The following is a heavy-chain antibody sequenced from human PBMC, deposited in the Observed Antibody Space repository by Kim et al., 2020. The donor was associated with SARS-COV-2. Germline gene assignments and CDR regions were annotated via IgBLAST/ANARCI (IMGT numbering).Heavy chain of an antibody. CDR1: GFTFRTCA. V-gene: IGHV3-30*04. CDR2: ISNDETKK. J-gene: IGHJ4*02. D-gene: IGHD3-3*01. CDR3: ARDQLSTGVADH. Sequence: GGYLRLSCVASGFTFRTCAMHWVRQAPGKGLEWVAVISNDETKKYYADSVKGRFTISKDNSKNTLYLQMNSLRTEDTAVYFCARDQLSTGVADHWGQGSLVTVSS.